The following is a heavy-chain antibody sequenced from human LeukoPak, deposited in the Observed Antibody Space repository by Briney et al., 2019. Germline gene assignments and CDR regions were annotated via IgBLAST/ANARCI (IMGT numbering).Heavy chain of an antibody. CDR3: VKHGYDTSGYYYVFSDY. D-gene: IGHD3-22*01. J-gene: IGHJ4*02. CDR1: GYTFSSYA. CDR2: IRNNGGST. Sequence: GGSLRLSCSASGYTFSSYAMHWVRQAPGKGLEYVSAIRNNGGSTYYADSVKRRFTISRDNSKRILYLQMSSLRAEDTAVYYCVKHGYDTSGYYYVFSDYWGQGTLVSVSS. V-gene: IGHV3-64D*09.